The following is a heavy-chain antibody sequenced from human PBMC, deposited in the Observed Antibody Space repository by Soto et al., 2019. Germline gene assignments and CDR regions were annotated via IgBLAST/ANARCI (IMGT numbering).Heavy chain of an antibody. Sequence: QVQLVESGGGMVQPGRSLRLSCAASGFTFSSHGIHWVRQAPGKGLEWVTCISDDGSTTYYADSVKGRFTNSRDNSRKTLYLQINSLTPEHKALYFCVRDWETGGTYLGPDDWGQGTLVNVSS. CDR2: ISDDGSTT. D-gene: IGHD1-26*01. CDR3: VRDWETGGTYLGPDD. CDR1: GFTFSSHG. V-gene: IGHV3-30-3*01. J-gene: IGHJ4*02.